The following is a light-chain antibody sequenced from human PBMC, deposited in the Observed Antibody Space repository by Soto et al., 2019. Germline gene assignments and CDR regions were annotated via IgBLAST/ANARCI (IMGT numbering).Light chain of an antibody. J-gene: IGKJ4*01. Sequence: EIVLTQSPATLSLSPGERATLSCRASQNVSSYLAWYQQKPGQAPRLLIYDTSNRAIGIPARFSGSGSGTDFTLTISSLQPEDFAVYFCQQRSNWPRLTFGGGTKVEI. CDR3: QQRSNWPRLT. CDR2: DTS. V-gene: IGKV3-11*01. CDR1: QNVSSY.